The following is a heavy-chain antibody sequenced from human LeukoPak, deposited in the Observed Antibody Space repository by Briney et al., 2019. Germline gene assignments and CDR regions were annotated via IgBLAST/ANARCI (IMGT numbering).Heavy chain of an antibody. D-gene: IGHD6-13*01. CDR2: INPNSGGT. Sequence: ASVKVSCKASGYTFAGYYMHWVRQAPGQGHEWMGWINPNSGGTNYAQKFQGRVTMTRDTSISTAYMELSRLRSDDTAVYYCARTHSSSWSNYWGQGTLVTVSS. CDR1: GYTFAGYY. CDR3: ARTHSSSWSNY. J-gene: IGHJ4*02. V-gene: IGHV1-2*02.